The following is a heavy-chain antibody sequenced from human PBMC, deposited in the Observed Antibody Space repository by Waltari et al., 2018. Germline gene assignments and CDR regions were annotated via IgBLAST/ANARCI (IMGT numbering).Heavy chain of an antibody. CDR2: IYYNGHT. V-gene: IGHV4-59*01. Sequence: QVVLQAAGPRLLRPWAALSLTCVVAGGSLPSSFWHWVRQPPGKGLEWISYIYYNGHTNYNPSLESRVTISVDTAKNQFSLKLNSVTAADTAVYYCAREIYGGNSRPLDSWGQGTLVTVSS. CDR1: GGSLPSSF. D-gene: IGHD2-21*02. CDR3: AREIYGGNSRPLDS. J-gene: IGHJ4*02.